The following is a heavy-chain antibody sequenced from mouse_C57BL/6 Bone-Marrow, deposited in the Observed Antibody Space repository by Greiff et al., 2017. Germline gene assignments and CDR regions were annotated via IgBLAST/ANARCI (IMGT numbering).Heavy chain of an antibody. Sequence: EVQRVESGGGLVQPGGSLKLSCAASGFTFSDYYMYWVRQTPEKRLEWVAYISHVGGSTYYPDTVKGRFTISRDNANNTLYLQMSRLKSEDTAMYYCARRGYYGVAMDYWGQGTSVTVSS. CDR2: ISHVGGST. V-gene: IGHV5-12*01. CDR1: GFTFSDYY. D-gene: IGHD1-1*02. CDR3: ARRGYYGVAMDY. J-gene: IGHJ4*01.